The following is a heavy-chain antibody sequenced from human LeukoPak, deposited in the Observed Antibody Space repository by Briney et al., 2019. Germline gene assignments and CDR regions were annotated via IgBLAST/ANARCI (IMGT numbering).Heavy chain of an antibody. J-gene: IGHJ3*02. CDR3: ARDYTWAFDN. V-gene: IGHV3-48*02. CDR1: GFTFSDHS. Sequence: GSLRLSCAASGFTFSDHSNHWVRQAPGKGLEWVSFISRDSSSFYYADSVKGRFTISRDNAKNSLYLQMNSLRDEDTSVYYCARDYTWAFDNWGQGTMVTVSS. CDR2: ISRDSSSF.